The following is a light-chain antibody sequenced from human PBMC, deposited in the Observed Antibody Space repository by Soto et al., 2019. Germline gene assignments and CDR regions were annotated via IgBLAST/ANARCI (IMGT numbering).Light chain of an antibody. Sequence: QSALTQPASVSGSPGQSIAISCTGTSGHVGGYDYGSWYQQHPDKAPKLMIYEVTKRPSWVSNRFSGSKSGNTASLTITGLQPEDEADYYCSSHTSGSTRVFGSGTKLTVL. V-gene: IGLV2-14*01. CDR1: SGHVGGYDY. CDR2: EVT. CDR3: SSHTSGSTRV. J-gene: IGLJ1*01.